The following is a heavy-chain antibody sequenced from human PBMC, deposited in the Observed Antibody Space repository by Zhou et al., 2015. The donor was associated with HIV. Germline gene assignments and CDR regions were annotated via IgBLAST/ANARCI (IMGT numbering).Heavy chain of an antibody. Sequence: LMQSGTEVTKPGSSVKVSCKASGGTFSGSDMSWVRQAPGQGLEWMGSITPMFQMETYAEKFRARLTITVDKSTRVAYMELSSLTSEDAALYFCARSSVNHDNAFDLWGQGTKVIVSS. CDR3: ARSSVNHDNAFDL. V-gene: IGHV1-69*04. J-gene: IGHJ3*01. D-gene: IGHD3-22*01. CDR1: GGTFSGSD. CDR2: ITPMFQME.